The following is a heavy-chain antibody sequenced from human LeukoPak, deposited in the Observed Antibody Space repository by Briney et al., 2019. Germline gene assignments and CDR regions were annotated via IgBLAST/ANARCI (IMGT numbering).Heavy chain of an antibody. V-gene: IGHV4-59*08. D-gene: IGHD1-26*01. CDR1: GGSISSFY. CDR3: ARRQWVPAFDI. J-gene: IGHJ3*02. Sequence: SETLSLTCTVSGGSISSFYWNWIRQPPGKGLEWIGYIYYSGSTNYNPSLKSRVTISVDTSKNQFSPKLSSVTAADTAVYYCARRQWVPAFDIWGQGTMVTVSS. CDR2: IYYSGST.